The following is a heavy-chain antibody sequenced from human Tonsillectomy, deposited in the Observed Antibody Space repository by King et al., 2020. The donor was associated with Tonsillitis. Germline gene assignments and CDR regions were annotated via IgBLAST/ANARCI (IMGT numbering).Heavy chain of an antibody. J-gene: IGHJ4*02. V-gene: IGHV5-10-1*03. Sequence: VQLVESGAEVKKPGESLRISCKGSGYTFTSFWISWVRQMPGKGLEWMGRIDPSDSYTNYSPSFQGHVTISADKSISTAYQQWSSLKASDTAMYYCARHSGYFETAFDYWGQGTLVTVSS. D-gene: IGHD3-9*01. CDR3: ARHSGYFETAFDY. CDR2: IDPSDSYT. CDR1: GYTFTSFW.